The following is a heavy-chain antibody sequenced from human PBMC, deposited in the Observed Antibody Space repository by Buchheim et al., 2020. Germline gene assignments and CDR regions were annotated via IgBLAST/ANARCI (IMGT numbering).Heavy chain of an antibody. CDR1: GGTFSSYA. D-gene: IGHD5-18*01. CDR2: IIPIFGTA. V-gene: IGHV1-69*01. Sequence: QVQLVQSGAEVKKPGSSVKVSCKASGGTFSSYAISWVRQAPGQGLEWMGGIIPIFGTANYAQKFQGRVTITADESTSTAYMELSSLRSEDTAEDYCARLEDTAMVRMAGLGWYYYGMDVWGQGTT. CDR3: ARLEDTAMVRMAGLGWYYYGMDV. J-gene: IGHJ6*02.